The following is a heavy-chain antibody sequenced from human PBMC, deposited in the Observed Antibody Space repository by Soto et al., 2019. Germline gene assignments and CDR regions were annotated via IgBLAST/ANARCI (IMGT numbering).Heavy chain of an antibody. V-gene: IGHV3-30-3*01. D-gene: IGHD3-22*01. CDR3: ARGGPSLYYYDSTALRPGVYYYYYYGMDV. J-gene: IGHJ6*02. Sequence: GGSLRLSCAASGFTFSSYAMHWVRQAPGKGLEWVAVISYDGSNKYYADSVKGRFTISRDNSKNTLYLQMNSLRAEDTAVYYCARGGPSLYYYDSTALRPGVYYYYYYGMDVWGQGTTVTVSS. CDR2: ISYDGSNK. CDR1: GFTFSSYA.